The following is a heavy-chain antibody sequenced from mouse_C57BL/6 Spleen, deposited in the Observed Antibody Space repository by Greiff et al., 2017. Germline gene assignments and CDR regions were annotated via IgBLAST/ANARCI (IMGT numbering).Heavy chain of an antibody. Sequence: QVQLQQSGAELVRPGASVKLSCKASGYTFTSYGISWVKQSAGQGLEWIGEIYPRSGNNYYNEKFKGKATLTADKSSSTAYMELRSLTSEDSAVYFCARRDYLDSMDYWGQGTSVTVSS. V-gene: IGHV1-81*01. CDR1: GYTFTSYG. D-gene: IGHD1-1*02. J-gene: IGHJ4*01. CDR3: ARRDYLDSMDY. CDR2: IYPRSGNN.